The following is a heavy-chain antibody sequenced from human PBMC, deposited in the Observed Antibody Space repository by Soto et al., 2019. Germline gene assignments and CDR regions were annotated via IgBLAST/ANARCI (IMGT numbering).Heavy chain of an antibody. D-gene: IGHD6-19*01. V-gene: IGHV3-30*03. J-gene: IGHJ6*02. CDR2: ISYDGSNK. Sequence: PGGSLRLSCAASGFTFSSYGMHWVRQAPGKGLEWVAVISYDGSNKYYADSVKGRFTISRDNSKNTLYLQMNSLRAEDTAVYYCARDLDRIAVAGLSQYYYYYYGMDVWGQGTTVTVSS. CDR3: ARDLDRIAVAGLSQYYYYYYGMDV. CDR1: GFTFSSYG.